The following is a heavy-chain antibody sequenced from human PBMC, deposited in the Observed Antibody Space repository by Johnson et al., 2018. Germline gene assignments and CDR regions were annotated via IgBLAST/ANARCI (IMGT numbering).Heavy chain of an antibody. Sequence: QLLESGSEVKKPGSSVKVSCTASGGTFSSYAISWVRQAAGQGLEWMGWIIPMFGTANYTPKFQGRLTITADESTSTDYMELSSLTSEDTAMYFCARGIMLLTAAFDLWGQGTVVTVSS. CDR2: IIPMFGTA. J-gene: IGHJ3*01. CDR3: ARGIMLLTAAFDL. D-gene: IGHD2-21*02. V-gene: IGHV1-69*01. CDR1: GGTFSSYA.